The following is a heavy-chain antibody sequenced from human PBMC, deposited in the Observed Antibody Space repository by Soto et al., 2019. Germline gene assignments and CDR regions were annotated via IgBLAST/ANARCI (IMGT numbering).Heavy chain of an antibody. D-gene: IGHD6-19*01. Sequence: PSETLSLTCTVSGGSISSYYWSWIRQPPGKGLEWIGYIYYSGSTNYNPSLKSRVTISVDTSKNQFSLKLSSVTAADTAVYYCARRSSSGNDYWGRGTLVTVSS. V-gene: IGHV4-59*08. J-gene: IGHJ4*02. CDR1: GGSISSYY. CDR3: ARRSSSGNDY. CDR2: IYYSGST.